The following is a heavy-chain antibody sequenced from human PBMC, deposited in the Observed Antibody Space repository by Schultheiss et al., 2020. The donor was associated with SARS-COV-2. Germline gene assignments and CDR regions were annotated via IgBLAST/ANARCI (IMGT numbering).Heavy chain of an antibody. Sequence: ASVKVSCKASGYTFTCYYMHWVRQAPGQGLEWMGWINPNSGGTNYAQKFQGRVTMTRDTSISTAYMELSRLRSDDTAVYYCATTRRYYYDSSGPDAFDIWGQGTMVTVSS. D-gene: IGHD3-22*01. J-gene: IGHJ3*02. V-gene: IGHV1-2*02. CDR2: INPNSGGT. CDR1: GYTFTCYY. CDR3: ATTRRYYYDSSGPDAFDI.